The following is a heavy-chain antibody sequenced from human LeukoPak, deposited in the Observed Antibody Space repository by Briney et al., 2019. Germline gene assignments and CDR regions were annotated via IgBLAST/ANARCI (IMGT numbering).Heavy chain of an antibody. Sequence: QSGGSLRLSCAASGFTFDDYTMHWVRQAPGKGLEWVSLISWDGGSTYYADSVKGRFTISRDNSKNSLYLQMNSLRTEDTALYYCAKAPLTGTTLIFDYWGQGTLVTVSS. V-gene: IGHV3-43*01. D-gene: IGHD1-20*01. CDR1: GFTFDDYT. CDR3: AKAPLTGTTLIFDY. CDR2: ISWDGGST. J-gene: IGHJ4*02.